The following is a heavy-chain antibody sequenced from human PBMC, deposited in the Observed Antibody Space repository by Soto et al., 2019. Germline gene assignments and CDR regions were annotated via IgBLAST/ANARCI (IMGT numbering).Heavy chain of an antibody. CDR1: GGSISSSNW. CDR2: IYHSGST. Sequence: QVQLQESGPGLVKPSGTLSLTCAVSGGSISSSNWWSWVRQPPGKGLEWIGEIYHSGSTNYNPSLKSRVTITVDKSKNQFSLKLSSVTAAATAVYYCALDSSSSHGGLYYYAMDVWGQGTTVTVSS. J-gene: IGHJ6*02. CDR3: ALDSSSSHGGLYYYAMDV. D-gene: IGHD6-6*01. V-gene: IGHV4-4*02.